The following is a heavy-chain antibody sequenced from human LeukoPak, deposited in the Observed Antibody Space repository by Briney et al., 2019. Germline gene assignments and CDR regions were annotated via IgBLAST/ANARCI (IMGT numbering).Heavy chain of an antibody. Sequence: GGSLRLSCAASGFTFSSYGMHWVRQAPGKGLEWVAVIWYDGSNKYYADSVKGRFTISRDNSKNTLYLQMNSLRAEDTAVYYCAKDRGVVRGREAFDIWGQGTMVTVSS. J-gene: IGHJ3*02. CDR3: AKDRGVVRGREAFDI. CDR2: IWYDGSNK. CDR1: GFTFSSYG. D-gene: IGHD3-10*01. V-gene: IGHV3-33*06.